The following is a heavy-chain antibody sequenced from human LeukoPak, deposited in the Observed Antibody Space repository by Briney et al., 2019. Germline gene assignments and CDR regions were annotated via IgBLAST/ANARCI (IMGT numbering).Heavy chain of an antibody. V-gene: IGHV3-23*01. J-gene: IGHJ4*02. Sequence: GGSLRLSCAASAFTFSSYAMMWVRQSRERGLEWVSSSTGGGDGTYYADSVRGRLTISRDNSKNTLYLKMNSLRAEDTAVYFCVKGFVHPTYYFEYWGQGTLVTVSS. CDR2: STGGGDGT. CDR1: AFTFSSYA. D-gene: IGHD3-10*01. CDR3: VKGFVHPTYYFEY.